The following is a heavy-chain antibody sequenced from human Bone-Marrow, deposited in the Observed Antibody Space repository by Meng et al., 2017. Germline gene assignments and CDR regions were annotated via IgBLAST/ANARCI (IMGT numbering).Heavy chain of an antibody. V-gene: IGHV7-4-1*02. CDR2: INTNTGNP. J-gene: IGHJ5*02. Sequence: GQLGQLGSELKKPGASVKVSCKASGYTFTSYAMNWVRQAPGQGLEWMGWINTNTGNPTYAQGFTGRFVFSLDTSVSTAYLQISSLKAEDTAVYYCARDQGGDFWSGYYSWFDPWGQGTLVTVSS. CDR3: ARDQGGDFWSGYYSWFDP. CDR1: GYTFTSYA. D-gene: IGHD3-3*01.